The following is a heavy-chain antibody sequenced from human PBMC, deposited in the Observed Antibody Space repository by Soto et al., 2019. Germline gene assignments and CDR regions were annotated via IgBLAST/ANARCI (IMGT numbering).Heavy chain of an antibody. CDR2: ISTYNGNT. CDR1: GYTFSSHG. CDR3: ARSGNWNYASDY. Sequence: ASVKVSCKASGYTFSSHGVTWVRQAPGQGLEWMGWISTYNGNTNYEQKIQDRVTMTTDTSTNTAYMEMRSLRSDDTAVYYCARSGNWNYASDYWGQGTLVTVSS. D-gene: IGHD1-7*01. V-gene: IGHV1-18*01. J-gene: IGHJ4*02.